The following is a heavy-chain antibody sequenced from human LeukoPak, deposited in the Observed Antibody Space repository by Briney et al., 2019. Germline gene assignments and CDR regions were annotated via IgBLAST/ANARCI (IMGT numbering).Heavy chain of an antibody. V-gene: IGHV1-18*01. D-gene: IGHD2-2*02. CDR1: GYTFTSYG. CDR2: IRAYNGNT. CDR3: ARAGGYCSNTRCYTFDY. Sequence: ASVKVSCKASGYTFTSYGISWVRQAPGQGLEWMGWIRAYNGNTNYAQKLQGRVTMTTDTSTSTAYMELRSLRSDDTAVYYFARAGGYCSNTRCYTFDYWGQGTLVTVSS. J-gene: IGHJ4*02.